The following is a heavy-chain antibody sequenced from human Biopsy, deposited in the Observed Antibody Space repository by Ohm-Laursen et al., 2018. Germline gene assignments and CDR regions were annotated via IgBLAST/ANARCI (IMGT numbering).Heavy chain of an antibody. Sequence: SETLSLTCTVSGGSFTGYYWSWIRQPPGKGLEWIGHISYTGYTSYNASLKSRVTISVDTSRNHFSLRLSSLTAADTAVYYCARGSNDFGGLYFPRWGQGTLLTVSS. D-gene: IGHD4-23*01. J-gene: IGHJ4*02. V-gene: IGHV4-59*01. CDR1: GGSFTGYY. CDR2: ISYTGYT. CDR3: ARGSNDFGGLYFPR.